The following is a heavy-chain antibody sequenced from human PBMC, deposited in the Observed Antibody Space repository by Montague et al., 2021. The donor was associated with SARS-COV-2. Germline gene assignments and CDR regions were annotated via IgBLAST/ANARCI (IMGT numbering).Heavy chain of an antibody. Sequence: SETLSLTCAVYGGSFSGYYWSWIRQPPGKGLEWIGEINHSGSTNYNPSLKSRVTISVDTSKNQFSLKLSSVTAADTAVYYCARGSGCSGGSCSSEWDPHYYYGMDVWGQGTTVTVSS. CDR1: GGSFSGYY. CDR2: INHSGST. D-gene: IGHD2-15*01. CDR3: ARGSGCSGGSCSSEWDPHYYYGMDV. J-gene: IGHJ6*02. V-gene: IGHV4-34*01.